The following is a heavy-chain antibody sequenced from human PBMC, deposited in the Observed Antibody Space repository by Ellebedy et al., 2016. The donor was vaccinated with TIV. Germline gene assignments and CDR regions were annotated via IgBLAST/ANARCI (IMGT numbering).Heavy chain of an antibody. V-gene: IGHV3-23*01. CDR1: GISLRSYA. D-gene: IGHD1-7*01. Sequence: GESLKISCAASGISLRSYAMSWVRQAPGKGLEWVSTIGGTGGTTYYRESVKGRFTVSRDTSRNTLYLQMSSLRAKDTAVYYCAKLPVAYNWNYADDYWGQGTLVTVSS. CDR2: IGGTGGTT. CDR3: AKLPVAYNWNYADDY. J-gene: IGHJ4*02.